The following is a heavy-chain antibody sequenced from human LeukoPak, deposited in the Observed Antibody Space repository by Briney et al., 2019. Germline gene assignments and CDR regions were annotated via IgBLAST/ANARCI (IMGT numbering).Heavy chain of an antibody. CDR2: IYSGGST. CDR1: GFTVSSNY. J-gene: IGHJ6*02. Sequence: GGSLRLSCAASGFTVSSNYMSWVRQAPGKGLEWVSVIYSGGSTYYADSVKRRFTISRDNSKNTLYLQMNSLRAEDTAVYYCARDLAVAGLYYYYGMDVWGQGTTVTVSS. CDR3: ARDLAVAGLYYYYGMDV. D-gene: IGHD6-19*01. V-gene: IGHV3-66*01.